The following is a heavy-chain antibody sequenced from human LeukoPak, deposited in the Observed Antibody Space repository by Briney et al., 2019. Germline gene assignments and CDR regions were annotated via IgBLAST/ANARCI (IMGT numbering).Heavy chain of an antibody. CDR2: ISGSGGST. V-gene: IGHV3-23*01. CDR1: GFTFSSYA. Sequence: GGSLRLSCAASGFTFSSYAMSWVRQAPGKGLEWVSAISGSGGSTYYADSVKGRFTISRDNSKNTLYLQMNSLRAEDTAVYYCATGAALDILTGYDDRFDYWGQGTLVTVSS. J-gene: IGHJ4*02. D-gene: IGHD3-9*01. CDR3: ATGAALDILTGYDDRFDY.